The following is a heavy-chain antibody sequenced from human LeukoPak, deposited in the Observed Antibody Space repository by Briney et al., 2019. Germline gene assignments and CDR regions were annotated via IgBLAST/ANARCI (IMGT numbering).Heavy chain of an antibody. CDR3: ARAYSNCYYYYYMDV. J-gene: IGHJ6*03. D-gene: IGHD4-11*01. Sequence: SETLSLTCAVSGGSFSGYYWSWIRQPPGKGLEWIWEINHSGSTNYNPSLKSRVTISVDTSKNQFSLKLSSVTAADTAVYYCARAYSNCYYYYYMDVWGKGTTVTVSS. CDR2: INHSGST. CDR1: GGSFSGYY. V-gene: IGHV4-34*01.